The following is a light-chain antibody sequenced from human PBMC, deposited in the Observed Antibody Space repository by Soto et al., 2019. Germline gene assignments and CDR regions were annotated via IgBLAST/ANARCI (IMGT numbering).Light chain of an antibody. CDR1: QSINSW. V-gene: IGKV1-5*03. J-gene: IGKJ2*01. Sequence: DFPMTQFPFTLSASVGDRVTITCRASQSINSWLAWYQQKPGKAPNLLIYKASSLESGVPSRFSGSGSGTEFTLTISSLQPDDFATYYCQQYNSSPYTFGQGTKLEIK. CDR3: QQYNSSPYT. CDR2: KAS.